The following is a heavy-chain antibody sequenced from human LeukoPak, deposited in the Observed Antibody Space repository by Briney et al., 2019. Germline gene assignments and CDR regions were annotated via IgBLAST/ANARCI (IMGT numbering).Heavy chain of an antibody. CDR2: MNPNSGNT. D-gene: IGHD2-2*02. CDR3: ARAVLYCSSTSCYSSVVWFDP. Sequence: ASVKVSCKGSGYTFTSYDINWVRQATGQGLEWMGWMNPNSGNTGYAQKFQGRVTITRNTSISTAYMELSSLRSEDTAVYYCARAVLYCSSTSCYSSVVWFDPWGQGTLVTVSS. V-gene: IGHV1-8*03. CDR1: GYTFTSYD. J-gene: IGHJ5*02.